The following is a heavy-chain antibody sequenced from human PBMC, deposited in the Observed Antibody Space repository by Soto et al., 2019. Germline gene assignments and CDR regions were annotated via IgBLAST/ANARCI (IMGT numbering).Heavy chain of an antibody. D-gene: IGHD3-16*01. Sequence: PGGSLRLSCATSGISFSDYGMHWVRQAPGKGLEWVAVISYDGRDKYYADSVKGRFTISRDNSRNALYLQMNSLRAEDTAVYYCAKGGWKQLRGDFDYWGQGILVTVS. CDR1: GISFSDYG. CDR2: ISYDGRDK. J-gene: IGHJ4*02. V-gene: IGHV3-30*18. CDR3: AKGGWKQLRGDFDY.